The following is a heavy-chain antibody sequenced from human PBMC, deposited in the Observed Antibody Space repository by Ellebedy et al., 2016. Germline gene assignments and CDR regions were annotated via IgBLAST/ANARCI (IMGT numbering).Heavy chain of an antibody. D-gene: IGHD6-13*01. J-gene: IGHJ3*02. Sequence: GGSLRLSCAASGFTFSTYAMHWVRQAPGKGLEWVAATSFDGANKYYADSVKGRFTISRDNSKNTLFLQMNSLRVDDTAVYYCARPRSAAAGRPGWDPFDIWGQGTKVTVSS. V-gene: IGHV3-30-3*01. CDR1: GFTFSTYA. CDR3: ARPRSAAAGRPGWDPFDI. CDR2: TSFDGANK.